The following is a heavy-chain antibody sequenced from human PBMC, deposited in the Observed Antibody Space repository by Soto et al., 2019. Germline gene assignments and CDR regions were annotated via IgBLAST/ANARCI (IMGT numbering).Heavy chain of an antibody. CDR2: ISYDGSNK. Sequence: GGSLRLSCAASGFTFSSYAMHWVRQAPGKGLEWVAVISYDGSNKYYADSVRGRFTISRDNSKNTLYLQMNSLRAEDTAVYYCARDPTDYDYVWGSYRCHFDYWGQGTLVTVSS. V-gene: IGHV3-30-3*01. D-gene: IGHD3-16*02. CDR1: GFTFSSYA. CDR3: ARDPTDYDYVWGSYRCHFDY. J-gene: IGHJ4*02.